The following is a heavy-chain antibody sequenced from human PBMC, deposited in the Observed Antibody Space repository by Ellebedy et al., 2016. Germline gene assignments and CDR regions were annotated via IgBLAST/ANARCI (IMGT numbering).Heavy chain of an antibody. CDR2: ISYDGSNT. D-gene: IGHD6-6*01. Sequence: GESLKISXAASGFTFSNYAMHWVRQAPGKGLEWVAVISYDGSNTYYADSVKGRFTISRDNSKNTLYLQMNSLRAEDTAVYYCARSEGQLGPFDYWGQGTLVTVSS. V-gene: IGHV3-30-3*01. J-gene: IGHJ4*02. CDR3: ARSEGQLGPFDY. CDR1: GFTFSNYA.